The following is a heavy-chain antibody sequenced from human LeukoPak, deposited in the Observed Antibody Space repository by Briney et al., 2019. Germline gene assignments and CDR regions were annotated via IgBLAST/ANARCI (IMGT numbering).Heavy chain of an antibody. CDR2: IYHSGST. CDR1: GGSISSGGYS. Sequence: PSETLSLTCAVSGGSISSGGYSWSWIRQPPGKGLEWIGYIYHSGSTYYNPSLKSRVTISVDRSKNQFSLKLSSVTAADTAVYYCATTRRDYFDYWGQGTLVTVSS. J-gene: IGHJ4*02. CDR3: ATTRRDYFDY. V-gene: IGHV4-30-2*01. D-gene: IGHD1-1*01.